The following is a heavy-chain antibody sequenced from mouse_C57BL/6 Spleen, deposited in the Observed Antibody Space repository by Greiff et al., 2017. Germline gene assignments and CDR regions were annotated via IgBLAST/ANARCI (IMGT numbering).Heavy chain of an antibody. J-gene: IGHJ3*01. D-gene: IGHD2-3*01. CDR1: GFSLTSYG. CDR3: ARNPGYDPPWFAY. V-gene: IGHV2-2*01. CDR2: IWSGGST. Sequence: VQLQQSGPGLVQPSQSLSITCTVSGFSLTSYGVHWVRQSPGKGLEWLGVIWSGGSTDYNAAFISRLSISKDNSKRQVFFKMNSLQADYTAIYYCARNPGYDPPWFAYWGQGTLVTVSA.